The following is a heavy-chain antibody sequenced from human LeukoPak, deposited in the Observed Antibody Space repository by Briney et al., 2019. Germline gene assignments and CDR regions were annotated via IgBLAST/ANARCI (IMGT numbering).Heavy chain of an antibody. J-gene: IGHJ5*02. CDR1: GYTFTSYG. Sequence: GASVKVSCKASGYTFTSYGISWVRQAPGQGLEWMGWISAYNGNTNYAQKLQGRVTMTTDTSTSTAYMELSSLRSEDTAVYYCATAKLSIFGVVKGFDPWGQGTLVTVSS. D-gene: IGHD3-3*01. CDR3: ATAKLSIFGVVKGFDP. CDR2: ISAYNGNT. V-gene: IGHV1-18*01.